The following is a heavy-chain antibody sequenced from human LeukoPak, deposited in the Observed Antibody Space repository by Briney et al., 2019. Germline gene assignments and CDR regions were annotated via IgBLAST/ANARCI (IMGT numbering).Heavy chain of an antibody. Sequence: ASVKVSCKASGYTFTSYGISWVRQAPGQGLEWMGWISAYSGNTNYAQKLQGRVTMTTDTSTSTAYMELRSLRSDDTAVYYCARAYSSGYYFLPIDYWGQGTLVTVSS. CDR2: ISAYSGNT. D-gene: IGHD3-22*01. CDR1: GYTFTSYG. CDR3: ARAYSSGYYFLPIDY. J-gene: IGHJ4*02. V-gene: IGHV1-18*01.